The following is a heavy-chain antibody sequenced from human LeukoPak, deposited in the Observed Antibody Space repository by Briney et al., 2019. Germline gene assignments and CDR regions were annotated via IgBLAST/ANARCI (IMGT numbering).Heavy chain of an antibody. Sequence: SETLSLTCTVSGGSISSYYWSWIRQPPGKGLEWIGYIYYSGSTNYNPSLKSRVTISVDTSKNQFSLKLSSVTAADTAVYYCAKVDTAMNWFDPWGQGTLVTVSS. D-gene: IGHD5-18*01. CDR3: AKVDTAMNWFDP. CDR2: IYYSGST. J-gene: IGHJ5*02. V-gene: IGHV4-59*01. CDR1: GGSISSYY.